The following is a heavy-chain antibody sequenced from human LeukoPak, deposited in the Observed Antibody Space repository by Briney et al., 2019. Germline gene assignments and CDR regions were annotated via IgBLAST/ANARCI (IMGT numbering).Heavy chain of an antibody. Sequence: PSETLSLTCTVSGGSISSYYWSWIRQPPGKGLKWIGNIYYSGYTTYSPSLRSRVTISVDTSKNQFSLKLSSVTAADTAVYYCARGRRRFWSPPRDYYMDVWGKGTTVTVSS. CDR1: GGSISSYY. D-gene: IGHD3-3*01. J-gene: IGHJ6*03. CDR2: IYYSGYT. V-gene: IGHV4-59*12. CDR3: ARGRRRFWSPPRDYYMDV.